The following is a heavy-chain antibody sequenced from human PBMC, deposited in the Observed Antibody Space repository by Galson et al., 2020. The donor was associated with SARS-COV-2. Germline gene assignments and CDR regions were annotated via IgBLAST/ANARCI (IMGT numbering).Heavy chain of an antibody. CDR1: GYTFPGYY. CDR3: ARCPLDSVVGPAAMNWFDP. V-gene: IGHV1-2*06. Sequence: ASVTVSCQASGYTFPGYYMLWVRQAPGQGLEWIGRVNPHSCGTNYAQKFQGRVTMTRDTSISTADMELSRLRSDDTAVYDCARCPLDSVVGPAAMNWFDPWGQGTLVTVSS. CDR2: VNPHSCGT. J-gene: IGHJ5*02. D-gene: IGHD2-2*03.